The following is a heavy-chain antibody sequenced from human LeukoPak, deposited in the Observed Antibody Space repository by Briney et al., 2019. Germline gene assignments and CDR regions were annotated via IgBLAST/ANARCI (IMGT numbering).Heavy chain of an antibody. J-gene: IGHJ4*02. V-gene: IGHV3-23*01. CDR3: AKDHLYCSGGSCYGGN. D-gene: IGHD2-15*01. CDR1: GFTFASYG. Sequence: GGSLRLSCAASGFTFASYGMSWVRQAPGKGLEWVSAISGSGGGTNYADSVKGRFTISRDNSKNTLYLQMNSLRAEDTALYYCAKDHLYCSGGSCYGGNWGRGTLVTVSS. CDR2: ISGSGGGT.